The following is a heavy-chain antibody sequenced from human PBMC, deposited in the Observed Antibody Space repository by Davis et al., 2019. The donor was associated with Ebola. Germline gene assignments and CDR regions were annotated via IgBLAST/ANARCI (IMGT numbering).Heavy chain of an antibody. CDR1: GFTFSSYS. V-gene: IGHV3-21*01. CDR3: ARGRNPVSSGRPNWFDP. J-gene: IGHJ5*02. CDR2: ISSSSSYI. D-gene: IGHD6-6*01. Sequence: GESLKISCAASGFTFSSYSMNWVRQAPGKGLEWVSSISSSSSYIYYADSVKGRFTISRDNAKNSLYLQMNSLRAEDTAVYYCARGRNPVSSGRPNWFDPWGQGTLVTVSS.